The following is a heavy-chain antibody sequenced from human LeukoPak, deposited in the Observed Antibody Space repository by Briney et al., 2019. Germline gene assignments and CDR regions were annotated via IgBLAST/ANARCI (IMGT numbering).Heavy chain of an antibody. Sequence: GASVKVSCKTSGYTFTTYGITWLRQAPGQGLEWMGWTNPDNGNTNYAQKFQGRVSITTDTSTRTAYMELRSLRSDDTAVYYCARDHRLTTMVRGVITHLSGWFDPWGQGTLVTVSS. CDR3: ARDHRLTTMVRGVITHLSGWFDP. V-gene: IGHV1-18*01. CDR1: GYTFTTYG. D-gene: IGHD3-10*01. CDR2: TNPDNGNT. J-gene: IGHJ5*02.